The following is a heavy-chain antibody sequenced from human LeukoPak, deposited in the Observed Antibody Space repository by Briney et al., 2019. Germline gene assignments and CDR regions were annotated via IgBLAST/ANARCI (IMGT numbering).Heavy chain of an antibody. CDR2: IHIYRGNT. V-gene: IGHV1-18*01. J-gene: IGHJ5*02. Sequence: GSVQVSCKASGSSSTNYGISWVRQAPGQEIEWMGWIHIYRGNTNHAQKFQGRVTMTTDTSTSTFYMEVRGLRSDDTAMYYCARDVGITVADSFDPWGQGTLVTVSS. D-gene: IGHD6-13*01. CDR1: GSSSTNYG. CDR3: ARDVGITVADSFDP.